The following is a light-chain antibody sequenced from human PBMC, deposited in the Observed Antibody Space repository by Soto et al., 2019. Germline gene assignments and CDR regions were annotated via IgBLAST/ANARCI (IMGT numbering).Light chain of an antibody. CDR2: RNY. Sequence: QSVLTQPPSASGTPGQRVTISCSGSSSNIGTNYVFWYQQLPGTAPKLLIYRNYQRPSGVPDRFSGSKSDTSASLAISGLRSEDEADYFCAAWDDSLSGQVFGGGTKVTVL. J-gene: IGLJ2*01. CDR3: AAWDDSLSGQV. CDR1: SSNIGTNY. V-gene: IGLV1-47*01.